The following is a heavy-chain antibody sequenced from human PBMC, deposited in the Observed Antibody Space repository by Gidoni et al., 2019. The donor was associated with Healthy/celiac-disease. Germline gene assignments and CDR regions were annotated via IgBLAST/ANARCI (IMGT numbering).Heavy chain of an antibody. Sequence: QVTLGESGPALLKPTQPVRLTCTFSGCSLSTSGMCVSWIRQPPGKALEWLALIDWDDDKYYSTSLKTRLTISKDTSKNQVVLTMTNMHPVDTATYYCARIGSSYYYGMDVWGQGTTVTV. D-gene: IGHD2-15*01. CDR2: IDWDDDK. CDR1: GCSLSTSGMC. J-gene: IGHJ6*02. V-gene: IGHV2-70*01. CDR3: ARIGSSYYYGMDV.